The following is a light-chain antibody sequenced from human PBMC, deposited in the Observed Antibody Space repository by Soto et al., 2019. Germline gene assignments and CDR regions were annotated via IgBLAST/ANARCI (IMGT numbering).Light chain of an antibody. CDR2: GNI. V-gene: IGLV1-40*01. CDR1: SSNIGADFD. CDR3: QPYDTSLNVYVV. Sequence: QSVLTQPPSVSGAPGQRVTISCTGSSSNIGADFDVHWYRQLPGTAPKLLIYGNINRPSGVPDRFSGSTSGTSASLTITGLQAEDEADYYCQPYDTSLNVYVVFGGGTKLTVL. J-gene: IGLJ2*01.